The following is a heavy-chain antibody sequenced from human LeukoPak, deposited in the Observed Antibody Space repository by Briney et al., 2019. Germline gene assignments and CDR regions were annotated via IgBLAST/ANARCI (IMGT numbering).Heavy chain of an antibody. D-gene: IGHD6-6*01. V-gene: IGHV3-64*01. CDR2: ISSNGGST. CDR3: ARTKYSSSYYFDY. J-gene: IGHJ4*02. Sequence: WSLRLSCAASGFTFSSYAMHWVRQAPGKGLEYVSAISSNGGSTYYANSVKGRFTISRDNSKNTLYLQMGSLRAEDMAVYYCARTKYSSSYYFDYWGQGTLVTVSS. CDR1: GFTFSSYA.